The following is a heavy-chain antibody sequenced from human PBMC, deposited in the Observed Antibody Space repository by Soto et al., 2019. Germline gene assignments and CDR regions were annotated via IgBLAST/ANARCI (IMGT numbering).Heavy chain of an antibody. CDR2: INPSEGST. Sequence: ASVKVSCKTSGYTFASHYLQWVRQAPGHGLEWMGIINPSEGSTAYAQKFEGRITLTRDTSTSTVYMELSSLTSEDTAGYLCARDAARHSPVRRGDGFISREYWGHGSLGTVAS. V-gene: IGHV1-46*01. D-gene: IGHD3-10*01. CDR1: GYTFASHY. CDR3: ARDAARHSPVRRGDGFISREY. J-gene: IGHJ4*01.